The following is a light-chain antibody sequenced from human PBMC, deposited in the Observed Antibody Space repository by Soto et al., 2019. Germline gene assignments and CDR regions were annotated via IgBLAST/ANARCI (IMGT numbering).Light chain of an antibody. J-gene: IGLJ2*01. Sequence: QSALTQPASVSGSPGQSITISCTGTSSDVGAYNYVSWYQQHPGKAPKLIIYEFTYRPSGVSNRFSGYKSGNTASLTISGLQAEDEADYYCNSYTLRSPVVFGGGTKLTVL. CDR1: SSDVGAYNY. V-gene: IGLV2-14*01. CDR2: EFT. CDR3: NSYTLRSPVV.